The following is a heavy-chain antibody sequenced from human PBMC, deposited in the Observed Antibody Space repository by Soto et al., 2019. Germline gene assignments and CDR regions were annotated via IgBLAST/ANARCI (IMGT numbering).Heavy chain of an antibody. J-gene: IGHJ6*02. CDR1: GGSISSGGYY. CDR3: ARDARVRSSGMDV. Sequence: SETLSLTCTVSGGSISSGGYYWSWIRQHPGKGLEWIGYIYYSGSTYYNPSLKSRVTISVDTSKNQFSLKLSSVTAADTAVYYCARDARVRSSGMDVWGQGTTVTVYS. D-gene: IGHD1-26*01. V-gene: IGHV4-31*03. CDR2: IYYSGST.